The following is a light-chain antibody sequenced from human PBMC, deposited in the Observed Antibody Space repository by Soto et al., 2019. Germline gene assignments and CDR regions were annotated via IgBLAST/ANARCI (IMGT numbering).Light chain of an antibody. V-gene: IGKV1-39*01. J-gene: IGKJ1*01. Sequence: DIQMTQSPSSLSASVGHRVTITCRASHGISTDLSWYHQKLGQALKLLIYAAYSLQRGVPSRFSGSGSETDFTLTISSLQPEAFATYSCQQSYSTSSKFGQGTKVEIK. CDR2: AAY. CDR1: HGISTD. CDR3: QQSYSTSSK.